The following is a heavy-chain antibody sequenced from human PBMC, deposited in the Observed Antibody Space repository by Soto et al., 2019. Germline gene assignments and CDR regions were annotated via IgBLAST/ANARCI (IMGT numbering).Heavy chain of an antibody. V-gene: IGHV3-30-3*01. CDR2: ISYDGGNK. CDR1: GFTFNTYA. J-gene: IGHJ3*02. D-gene: IGHD2-21*01. Sequence: QVQLVESGGGVVQTGRSLRLSCVASGFTFNTYAMHWVRQAPGKGLEWVAIISYDGGNKYYTDSVRGRFTISRDNSKNALYLHMNSLRPEDTAVYYCARDSVIATIDAFDIWGQGTMVTVSS. CDR3: ARDSVIATIDAFDI.